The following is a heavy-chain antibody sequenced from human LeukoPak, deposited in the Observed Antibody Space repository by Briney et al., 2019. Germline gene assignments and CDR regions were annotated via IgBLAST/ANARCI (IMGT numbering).Heavy chain of an antibody. D-gene: IGHD6-6*01. V-gene: IGHV6-1*01. CDR1: GDSIFTNNVA. CDR3: ARGKYTSFDN. Sequence: SQTLSLTCAISGDSIFTNNVAWNWIRQSPSRGLEWLGRTYYRSKWSFDYAVSVKSRITINADASKNQFSLQLSSVTPEDTAVYYCARGKYTSFDNWGQGTLVTVSS. CDR2: TYYRSKWSF. J-gene: IGHJ4*02.